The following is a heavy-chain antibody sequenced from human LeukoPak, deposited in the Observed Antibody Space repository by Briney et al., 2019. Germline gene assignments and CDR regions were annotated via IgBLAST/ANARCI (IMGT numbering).Heavy chain of an antibody. V-gene: IGHV3-23*01. CDR1: GFTFSSYA. J-gene: IGHJ3*02. CDR3: AKDSYSSSSGDDAFDI. Sequence: PGGSLRLSCAVSGFTFSSYAMSWVRQAPGKGLEWVSAISGSGDSTYLADSVKGRFTISRDNSKSTLYLQMNSLRAEDTAVYYCAKDSYSSSSGDDAFDIWGQGTMVTVSS. D-gene: IGHD6-6*01. CDR2: ISGSGDST.